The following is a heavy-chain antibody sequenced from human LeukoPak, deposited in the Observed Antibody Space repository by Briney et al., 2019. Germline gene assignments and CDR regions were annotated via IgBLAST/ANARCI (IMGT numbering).Heavy chain of an antibody. CDR1: AFIFRTHA. V-gene: IGHV3-23*01. D-gene: IGHD3-22*01. CDR3: AKECYDRSGYCFDY. Sequence: GGSLRLSYAASAFIFRTHAMSWVRQAPGKGLEWVSGITGSDIRTYNADSAEGRFTITRDNSKSALYLQMNNLRAEDTAVYYCAKECYDRSGYCFDYWGQGTLVTVSS. CDR2: ITGSDIRT. J-gene: IGHJ4*02.